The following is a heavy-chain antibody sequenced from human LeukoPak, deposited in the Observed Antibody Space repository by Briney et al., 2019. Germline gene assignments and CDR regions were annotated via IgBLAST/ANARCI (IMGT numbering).Heavy chain of an antibody. V-gene: IGHV3-30*04. Sequence: GGSLRLSCAASGFTFSSYAMHWVRQAPGKGLEWVAVISYDGSNKYYADSVKGRFTISRDNSKNTLYLQMNSLRAEDTAVYYCAREPSTKQVGANAFDIWGQRTMVTVSS. D-gene: IGHD1-26*01. CDR1: GFTFSSYA. J-gene: IGHJ3*02. CDR3: AREPSTKQVGANAFDI. CDR2: ISYDGSNK.